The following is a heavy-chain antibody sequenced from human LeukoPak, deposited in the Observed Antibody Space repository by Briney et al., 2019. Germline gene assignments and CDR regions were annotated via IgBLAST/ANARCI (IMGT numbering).Heavy chain of an antibody. Sequence: VASVKVSCKASGYTFTSYGISWVRQAPGQGLEWMGWISAYNGNTNYAQKLQGRVTMTTDTSTSTAYMELRSLRSDDTAVYYCARDYSSSWYGWFDPWGQGTLVTVSS. V-gene: IGHV1-18*01. CDR2: ISAYNGNT. J-gene: IGHJ5*02. D-gene: IGHD6-13*01. CDR3: ARDYSSSWYGWFDP. CDR1: GYTFTSYG.